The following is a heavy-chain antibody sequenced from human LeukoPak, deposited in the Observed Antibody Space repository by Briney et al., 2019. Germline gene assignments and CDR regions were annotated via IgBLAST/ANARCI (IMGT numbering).Heavy chain of an antibody. CDR1: GYTFTGYY. J-gene: IGHJ4*02. V-gene: IGHV1-2*02. CDR2: INPNSGGT. CDR3: ARDRRWLQHTFFDY. D-gene: IGHD5-24*01. Sequence: ASVKVSCKASGYTFTGYYMHWVRQAPGQGLEWMGWINPNSGGTNYAQKFQGRVTMTRDTSISTAYMELSRLRSDDTAVYYCARDRRWLQHTFFDYWGQGTLVTVSS.